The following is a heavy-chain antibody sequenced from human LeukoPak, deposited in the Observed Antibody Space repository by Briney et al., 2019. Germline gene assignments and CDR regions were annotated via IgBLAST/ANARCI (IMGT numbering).Heavy chain of an antibody. CDR1: GGSISTSSYY. CDR2: FYYSGST. J-gene: IGHJ4*02. Sequence: SETLSLTCTVSGGSISTSSYYWGWIRQPPGKGLEWIGTFYYSGSTYYNPSLKSRVTISVDKFSNHFSLRLSSVTAADTAVYYCARDSNVTPTGNFDYWGQGTLVTVSS. CDR3: ARDSNVTPTGNFDY. V-gene: IGHV4-39*07. D-gene: IGHD4-23*01.